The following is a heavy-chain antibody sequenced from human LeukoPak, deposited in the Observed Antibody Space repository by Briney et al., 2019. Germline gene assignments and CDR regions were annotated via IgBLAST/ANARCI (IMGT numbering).Heavy chain of an antibody. CDR3: AKGRGAEGGYDFILDF. J-gene: IGHJ4*02. V-gene: IGHV3-30*18. CDR2: ISYDGSNE. D-gene: IGHD5-12*01. CDR1: GFTFSHHG. Sequence: GGSLRLSCAASGFTFSHHGMHWVRQAPGKGLEWVAVISYDGSNEYYADSVKGRFTISRDNSKNTLYLQMNSLRAEDTAVYYCAKGRGAEGGYDFILDFWGQGTLVTVSS.